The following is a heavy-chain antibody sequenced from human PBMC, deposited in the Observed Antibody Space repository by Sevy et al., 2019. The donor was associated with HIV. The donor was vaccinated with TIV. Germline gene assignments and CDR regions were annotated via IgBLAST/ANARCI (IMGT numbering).Heavy chain of an antibody. V-gene: IGHV4-39*01. CDR3: ARQEVELRWSPVY. J-gene: IGHJ4*02. CDR1: GGSISNSIFY. Sequence: SETLSLTCTVSGGSISNSIFYWGWIRQPPGKGLEWFGSMHFSGTTYYNPSLKSRVTMSADASKNQFSLKLSSVTASDTAVYYCARQEVELRWSPVYWGQGTLVTVSS. CDR2: MHFSGTT. D-gene: IGHD1-7*01.